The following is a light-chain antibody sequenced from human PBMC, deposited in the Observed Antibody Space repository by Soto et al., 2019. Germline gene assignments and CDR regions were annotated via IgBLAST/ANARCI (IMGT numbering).Light chain of an antibody. CDR2: DAS. J-gene: IGKJ5*01. V-gene: IGKV3-11*01. CDR1: QTVRNNY. Sequence: EFVLTQSPGTLSLSPGERATLSCRASQTVRNNYLAWYQQKPGQAPRLVIFDASNRANGVPARFGGSGSGTDFTLTINSLEPEDFAVYYCQQRNVWPPITFGQGTRLEIK. CDR3: QQRNVWPPIT.